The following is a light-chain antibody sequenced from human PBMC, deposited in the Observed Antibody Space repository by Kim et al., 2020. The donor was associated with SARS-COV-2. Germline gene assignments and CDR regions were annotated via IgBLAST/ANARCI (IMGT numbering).Light chain of an antibody. V-gene: IGKV3-11*01. Sequence: PGERATLSCRASQSVTSSLAWYQQKPGQAPRLLIYDASNRATGIPARISGSGSGTDFTLTISSLEPEDFAIYYCQQRSNWPRTFGQGTKWIS. J-gene: IGKJ1*01. CDR3: QQRSNWPRT. CDR1: QSVTSS. CDR2: DAS.